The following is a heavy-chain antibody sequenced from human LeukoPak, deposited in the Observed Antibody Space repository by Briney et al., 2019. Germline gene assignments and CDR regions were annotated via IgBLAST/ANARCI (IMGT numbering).Heavy chain of an antibody. CDR2: IYHSGST. CDR3: ARNVVVVTAIGDAFDI. D-gene: IGHD2-21*02. Sequence: SETLSLTCAVSGGSISSSNWWSWVLQPPGKGLEWIVEIYHSGSTNYNPSLKSRVTISVDKSKNQFSLKLSSVTAADTAVYYCARNVVVVTAIGDAFDIWGQGTMVTVSS. CDR1: GGSISSSNW. J-gene: IGHJ3*02. V-gene: IGHV4-4*02.